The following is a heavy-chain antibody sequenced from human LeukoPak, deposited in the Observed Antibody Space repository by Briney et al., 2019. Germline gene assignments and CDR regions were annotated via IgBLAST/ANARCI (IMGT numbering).Heavy chain of an antibody. V-gene: IGHV4-4*07. CDR3: ARGRYCSADICTGGDSFDI. J-gene: IGHJ3*02. D-gene: IGHD2-15*01. CDR2: KYARGNS. CDR1: GGSISNYY. Sequence: SETLSLTCTASGGSISNYYWSWIRQPAGKGLEWIGRKYARGNSNYNPPLQSRVTMSVDTSKNQFSLKLRSVTAADTAVYYCARGRYCSADICTGGDSFDIWGQGTVVSVSS.